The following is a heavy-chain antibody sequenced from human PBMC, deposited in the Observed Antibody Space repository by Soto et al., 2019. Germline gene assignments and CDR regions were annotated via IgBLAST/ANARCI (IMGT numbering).Heavy chain of an antibody. CDR3: AKDHEYSSSSLSSHNWFDP. J-gene: IGHJ5*02. CDR2: ISGSGGST. Sequence: EVQLLESGGGLVQPGGSLRLSCAASGFTFSSYAMSWVRQAPGKGLEWVSAISGSGGSTYYPDSVKGRFTISRDNSKNTLYLQMNSLRAADTAVYYCAKDHEYSSSSLSSHNWFDPWGQGTLVTVSS. V-gene: IGHV3-23*01. D-gene: IGHD6-13*01. CDR1: GFTFSSYA.